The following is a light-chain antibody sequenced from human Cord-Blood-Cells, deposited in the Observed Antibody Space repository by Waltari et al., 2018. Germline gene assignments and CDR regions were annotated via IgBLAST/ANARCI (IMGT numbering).Light chain of an antibody. J-gene: IGKJ2*03. Sequence: DIQMTQPPYSLSASVGDSVTITCRASQSIRSYLNWYQQKPGKAPKLLIYAASSLQSGVPSRFSGSGSGTDFTLTISSLQPEDFATYYCQQSYSTPYSFGQGTKLEIK. V-gene: IGKV1-39*01. CDR1: QSIRSY. CDR3: QQSYSTPYS. CDR2: AAS.